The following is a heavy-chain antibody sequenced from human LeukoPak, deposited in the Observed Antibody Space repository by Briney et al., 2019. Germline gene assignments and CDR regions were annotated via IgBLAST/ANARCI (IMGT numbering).Heavy chain of an antibody. D-gene: IGHD3-22*01. J-gene: IGHJ4*02. Sequence: SETLSLTCGVYGGSFSSYCWSWIRQPPGKGLEWIGEINHSGTTNYKPSLKSRVTISVDTSKNQFSLKLSSVTAADTAVYYCARADYYDNSGPFDYWGQGTLVTVSP. V-gene: IGHV4-34*01. CDR1: GGSFSSYC. CDR3: ARADYYDNSGPFDY. CDR2: INHSGTT.